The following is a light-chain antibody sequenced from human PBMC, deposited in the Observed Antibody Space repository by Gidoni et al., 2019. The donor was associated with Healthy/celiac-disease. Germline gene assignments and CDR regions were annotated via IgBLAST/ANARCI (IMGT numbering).Light chain of an antibody. CDR3: NSRDSSGNHLVV. CDR1: SLRSYY. Sequence: SSELTQDPAESVALGQTVRITCQGDSLRSYYASWYQQKPGQAPVLVIYGKNNRPSGTPDRFSGSSSGNTASLTITGAQAEDEADYYCNSRDSSGNHLVVFGGGTKLTVL. CDR2: GKN. V-gene: IGLV3-19*01. J-gene: IGLJ2*01.